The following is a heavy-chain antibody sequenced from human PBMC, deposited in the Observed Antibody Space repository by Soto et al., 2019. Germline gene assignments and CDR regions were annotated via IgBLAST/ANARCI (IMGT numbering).Heavy chain of an antibody. CDR1: GYTFTSYY. V-gene: IGHV1-46*03. D-gene: IGHD3-10*01. J-gene: IGHJ6*04. CDR3: ARGGLVRGVIITPDYYYGMDV. Sequence: ASVKVSCKASGYTFTSYYMHWVRQAPGQGLEWMGIINPSGGSTSYAQKFQGRVTMTRDTSTSTVYMELSSLRSEDTAVYYCARGGLVRGVIITPDYYYGMDVWGKGTTVTV. CDR2: INPSGGST.